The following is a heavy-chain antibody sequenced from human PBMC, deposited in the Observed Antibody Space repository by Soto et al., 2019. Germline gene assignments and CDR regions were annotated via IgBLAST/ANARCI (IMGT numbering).Heavy chain of an antibody. J-gene: IGHJ6*02. V-gene: IGHV4-4*07. CDR1: GGSISSYY. Sequence: SETLSLTCTVSGGSISSYYWSWIRQPAGKALEWIGRIYTSGTTNYNPSLKSRATMLIDTSKNQFSLILSSVTAADTAVYYCAREGASGFGMDVWGQGTTVTVSS. D-gene: IGHD1-26*01. CDR3: AREGASGFGMDV. CDR2: IYTSGTT.